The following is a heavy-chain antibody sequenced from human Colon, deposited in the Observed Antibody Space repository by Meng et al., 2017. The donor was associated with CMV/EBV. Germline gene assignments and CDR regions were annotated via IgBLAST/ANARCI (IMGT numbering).Heavy chain of an antibody. CDR2: INQDGSET. J-gene: IGHJ6*02. CDR1: GFTFSRNW. V-gene: IGHV3-7*01. D-gene: IGHD3-3*01. CDR3: ARITTFGVGLHGMDV. Sequence: GESLKISCAVSGFTFSRNWMTWVRQAPGKGLEWVANINQDGSETYYVDSVKGRFTISRDHARNSLYLQMNSLRVEDTAVYYCARITTFGVGLHGMDVWGQGTTVTVSS.